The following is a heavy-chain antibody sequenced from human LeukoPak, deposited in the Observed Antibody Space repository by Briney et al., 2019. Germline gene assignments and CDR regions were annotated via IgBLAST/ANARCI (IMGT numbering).Heavy chain of an antibody. CDR3: AKSLDY. CDR2: IKGDGSET. J-gene: IGHJ4*02. V-gene: IGHV3-7*01. Sequence: TSETLSLTCAVSGYSISSGYYWGWIRQPPGKGLEWVANIKGDGSETYYGDSAKGRFTVLRDNAKNSLYLQMDSLRVEDTAIYYCAKSLDYWGQGTLVTVSS. CDR1: GYSISSGYY.